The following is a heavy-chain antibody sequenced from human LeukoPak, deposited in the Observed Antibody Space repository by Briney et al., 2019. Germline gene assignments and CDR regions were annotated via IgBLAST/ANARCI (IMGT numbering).Heavy chain of an antibody. J-gene: IGHJ4*02. D-gene: IGHD3-22*01. CDR1: GYTFTNYA. CDR3: VGEWLSSGDSHYSH. Sequence: ASVKVSCKTFGYTFTNYAIHWVRQAPGQRLEWMGWINPDKRNTKYLQDLRGRVAITTDRSANTAYMELSSLRSDDTAIYYCVGEWLSSGDSHYSHWGQGTLITVSS. V-gene: IGHV1-3*01. CDR2: INPDKRNT.